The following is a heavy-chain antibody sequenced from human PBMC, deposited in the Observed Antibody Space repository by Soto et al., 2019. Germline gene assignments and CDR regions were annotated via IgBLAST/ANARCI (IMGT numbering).Heavy chain of an antibody. J-gene: IGHJ4*02. CDR2: INHSGST. CDR3: ARGRGSGWYDY. D-gene: IGHD6-19*01. CDR1: GRSFSGYY. V-gene: IGHV4-34*01. Sequence: PSETLSLTCAVYGRSFSGYYWSWIRQPPGKGLEWIGEINHSGSTNYNPSLKSRVTISVDTSKNQFSLKLSSVTAADTAVYYCARGRGSGWYDYWGQGTLVTVSS.